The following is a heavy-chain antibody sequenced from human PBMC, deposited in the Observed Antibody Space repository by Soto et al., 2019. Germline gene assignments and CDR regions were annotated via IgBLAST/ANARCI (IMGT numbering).Heavy chain of an antibody. D-gene: IGHD3-22*01. CDR3: AAHYDSSGYYYLIPFDP. J-gene: IGHJ5*02. CDR1: GGTFSSYA. CDR2: IIPIFGTA. V-gene: IGHV1-69*01. Sequence: QVQLVQSGAEVKKPGSSVKVSCKASGGTFSSYAISWVRQAPGQGLEWMGGIIPIFGTANYAQKFQGRVTITADESTSTADMELSSLRSEDTAVYYCAAHYDSSGYYYLIPFDPWGQGTLVTVSS.